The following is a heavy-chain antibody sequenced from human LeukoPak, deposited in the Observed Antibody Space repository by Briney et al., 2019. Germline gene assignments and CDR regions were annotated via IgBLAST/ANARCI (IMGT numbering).Heavy chain of an antibody. CDR2: IYSGGNT. CDR1: GFAVSSNY. V-gene: IGHV3-53*01. CDR3: ATDRGYCSGDSCYPPRFHY. D-gene: IGHD2-15*01. Sequence: GGSLRLSCAASGFAVSSNYMSWVRQAPGKGLEWVSIIYSGGNTYYAVSVKGRFTISRENSKNTVYLQINTLRAEDTAVYYCATDRGYCSGDSCYPPRFHYWGQGTLVTVSS. J-gene: IGHJ4*02.